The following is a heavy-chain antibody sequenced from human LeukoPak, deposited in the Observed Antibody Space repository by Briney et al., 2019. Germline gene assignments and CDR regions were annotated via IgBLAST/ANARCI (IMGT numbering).Heavy chain of an antibody. Sequence: TGGSLRLSCAASGFTFSSYAMSWVRQAPGKGLEWVSAISGSGTSTYYADSVKGRFTISRDNSKNTLYLQMNGLRAEDTAVYYCAKDTYTRGWYSLDYWGQGTLVTVSS. CDR1: GFTFSSYA. CDR3: AKDTYTRGWYSLDY. CDR2: ISGSGTST. J-gene: IGHJ4*02. V-gene: IGHV3-23*01. D-gene: IGHD6-19*01.